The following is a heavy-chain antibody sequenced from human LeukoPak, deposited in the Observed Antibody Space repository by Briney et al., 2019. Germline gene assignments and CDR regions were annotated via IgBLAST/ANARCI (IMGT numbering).Heavy chain of an antibody. CDR2: ISSSSSYI. V-gene: IGHV3-21*01. J-gene: IGHJ4*02. CDR3: AREDGGYPDY. D-gene: IGHD5-12*01. Sequence: GGSLRLSSAASGFTFSSYSMNWVRQAPGKGLEWVSSISSSSSYIYYADSVKGRFTISRDNAKNSLYLQMNSLRAEDTAVYYCAREDGGYPDYWGQGTLVTVSS. CDR1: GFTFSSYS.